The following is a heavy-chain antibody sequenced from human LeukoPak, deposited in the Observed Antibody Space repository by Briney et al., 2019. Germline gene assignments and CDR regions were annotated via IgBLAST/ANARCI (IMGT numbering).Heavy chain of an antibody. Sequence: KSSETLSLTCAVYGGSFSGYYWSWIRQPPGKGLEWIGEINHSGSTNYNPSLKSRVTISVDTSKNQFSLKLSSVTAADMAVYYCARGRPPYDFWSGYYSPLFFDYWGQGTLVTVSS. CDR3: ARGRPPYDFWSGYYSPLFFDY. J-gene: IGHJ4*02. CDR2: INHSGST. CDR1: GGSFSGYY. D-gene: IGHD3-3*01. V-gene: IGHV4-34*01.